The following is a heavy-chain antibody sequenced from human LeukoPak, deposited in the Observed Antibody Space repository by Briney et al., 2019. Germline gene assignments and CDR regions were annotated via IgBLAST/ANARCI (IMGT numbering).Heavy chain of an antibody. D-gene: IGHD6-19*01. Sequence: SETLSLTCTVSGGSISGYYWSWIRQPPGKGLEWVGYISYSGSTNYNPSLKSRVTISVDTSKNQFSLKLSSVTAADTAIYYYARDGRAGSLFAYWGQGTLVTVSS. CDR2: ISYSGST. J-gene: IGHJ4*02. V-gene: IGHV4-59*01. CDR1: GGSISGYY. CDR3: ARDGRAGSLFAY.